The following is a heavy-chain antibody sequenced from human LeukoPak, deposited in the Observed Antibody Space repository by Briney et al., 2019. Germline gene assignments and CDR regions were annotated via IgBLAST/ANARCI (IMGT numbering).Heavy chain of an antibody. CDR1: GVSVIRGPDY. CDR3: ARGQAGATQLNDD. CDR2: IHYSGST. D-gene: IGHD1-26*01. V-gene: IGHV4-61*01. J-gene: IGHJ4*02. Sequence: SETLSLTRTAAGVSVIRGPDYWTWIRQPPGKGLEWIGYIHYSGSTNYNPSLKSRVTISLDTSKNQFSLNLNSVTAADTAVYYCARGQAGATQLNDDWGQGTLVTVSS.